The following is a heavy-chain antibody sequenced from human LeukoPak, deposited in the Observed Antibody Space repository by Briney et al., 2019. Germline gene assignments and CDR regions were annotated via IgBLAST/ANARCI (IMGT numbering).Heavy chain of an antibody. V-gene: IGHV1-2*02. J-gene: IGHJ6*03. CDR1: GYTFTGYY. CDR3: ARALGLRGYSYGLYDYYYYMDV. Sequence: GASVKVSCKASGYTFTGYYMHWVRQAPGQGLEWMGWINPNSGGTNYAQKFQGRVTMTRDTSISTAYMELSRLRSDDTAVYYCARALGLRGYSYGLYDYYYYMDVWGKGTTVTVSS. CDR2: INPNSGGT. D-gene: IGHD5-18*01.